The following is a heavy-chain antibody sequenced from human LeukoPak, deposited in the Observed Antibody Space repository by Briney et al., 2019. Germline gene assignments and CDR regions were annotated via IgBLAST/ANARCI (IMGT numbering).Heavy chain of an antibody. V-gene: IGHV3-30*02. CDR3: ANSRGGGSSWYYFDY. CDR1: GFTFSSYG. Sequence: GGSLRLSCAASGFTFSSYGMHWVRQAPGKGLEWVAFIRYDGSNKYYADPVKGRFTISRDNSKNTLYLQMNSLRAEDTAVYYCANSRGGGSSWYYFDYWGQGTLVTVSS. J-gene: IGHJ4*02. D-gene: IGHD6-13*01. CDR2: IRYDGSNK.